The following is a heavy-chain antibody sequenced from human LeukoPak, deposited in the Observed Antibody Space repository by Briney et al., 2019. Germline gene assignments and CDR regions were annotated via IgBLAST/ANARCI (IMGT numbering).Heavy chain of an antibody. J-gene: IGHJ4*02. CDR3: ASLGEGRAYYYDY. CDR1: GFTFSSYA. CDR2: ISSSGGST. Sequence: PGGSLRLSCAASGFTFSSYAMSWVRQAPGKGLEWVSAISSSGGSTSYADSVKGRFTISRDNSKNTLYLQMNSPRAEAPAVDYCASLGEGRAYYYDYWVQGTMVSVRS. V-gene: IGHV3-23*01. D-gene: IGHD3-10*01.